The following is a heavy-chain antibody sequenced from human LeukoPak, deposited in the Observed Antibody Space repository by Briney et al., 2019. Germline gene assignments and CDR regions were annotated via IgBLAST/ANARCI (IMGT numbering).Heavy chain of an antibody. J-gene: IGHJ4*02. D-gene: IGHD2-15*01. CDR1: GFTFSNYA. CDR2: IRYDGSNK. V-gene: IGHV3-30*02. CDR3: AKTGPSYCSGGSCYPYYFDY. Sequence: GGSLRLSCGASGFTFSNYAMSWVRQAPGKGLEWVAFIRYDGSNKYYADSVKGRFTISRDNSKNTLYLQMNSLRAEDTAVYYCAKTGPSYCSGGSCYPYYFDYWGQGTLVTVSS.